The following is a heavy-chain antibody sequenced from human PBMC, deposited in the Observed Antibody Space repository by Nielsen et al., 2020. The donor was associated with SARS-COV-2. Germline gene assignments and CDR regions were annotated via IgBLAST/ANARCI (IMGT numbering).Heavy chain of an antibody. Sequence: GGSLRLSCAASGFTFSSYGMHWVRQAPGKGLEWVAVISYDGSNKYYADSAKGRFTISRDNSKNTLYLQMNSLRAEDTAVYYCAKARGGDCYSSSDYWGQGTLVTVSS. V-gene: IGHV3-30*18. CDR2: ISYDGSNK. CDR1: GFTFSSYG. J-gene: IGHJ4*02. CDR3: AKARGGDCYSSSDY. D-gene: IGHD2-21*02.